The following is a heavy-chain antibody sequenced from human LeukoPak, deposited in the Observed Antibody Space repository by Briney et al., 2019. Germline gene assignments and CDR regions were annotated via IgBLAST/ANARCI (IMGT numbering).Heavy chain of an antibody. V-gene: IGHV3-7*01. CDR2: IKEDGSEK. Sequence: GGSLRLSCAVSGFSVSGYWMTWVRQAPGKGLEWVANIKEDGSEKYYVDSVKGRFTISRDNAKNSLYLQMNSLRAEDTAVYYCARSTTLQLWNDYWGQGTLVTVSS. D-gene: IGHD5-18*01. J-gene: IGHJ4*02. CDR1: GFSVSGYW. CDR3: ARSTTLQLWNDY.